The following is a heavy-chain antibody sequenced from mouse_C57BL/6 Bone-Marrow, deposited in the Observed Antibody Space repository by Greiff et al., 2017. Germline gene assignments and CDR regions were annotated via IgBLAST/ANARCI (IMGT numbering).Heavy chain of an antibody. V-gene: IGHV1-7*01. CDR3: ARRYYGGGCFDV. CDR1: GYTFTSYW. D-gene: IGHD1-1*02. J-gene: IGHJ1*03. Sequence: LVESGAELAKPGASVKLSCKASGYTFTSYWMHWGKQRPGQGLEWIGYINPSSGYTKYNQKFKDKATLTADKSSSTAYMQLSSLTYEDHAVKYCARRYYGGGCFDVWGTGTTVTVSS. CDR2: INPSSGYT.